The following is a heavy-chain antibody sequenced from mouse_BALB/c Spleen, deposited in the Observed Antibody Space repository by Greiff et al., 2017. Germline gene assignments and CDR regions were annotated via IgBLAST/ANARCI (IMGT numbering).Heavy chain of an antibody. CDR3: ARQGDSLGAMDY. D-gene: IGHD4-1*01. CDR2: ISSGGST. J-gene: IGHJ4*01. V-gene: IGHV5-6*03. CDR1: GFTFSSYA. Sequence: EVMLVESGGGLVKPGGSLKLSCAASGFTFSSYAMSWVRQTPEKRLEWVASISSGGSTYYPDSVKGRFTISRDNAKNTLYLQMSSLKSEDTAMYYCARQGDSLGAMDYWGQGTSVTVSS.